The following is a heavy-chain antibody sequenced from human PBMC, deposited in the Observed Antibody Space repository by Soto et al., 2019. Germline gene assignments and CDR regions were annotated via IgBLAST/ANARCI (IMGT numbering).Heavy chain of an antibody. CDR2: IIPIFGTA. CDR1: AGPFSTYA. CDR3: AKALTMASPNWFDP. J-gene: IGHJ5*02. D-gene: IGHD3-10*01. V-gene: IGHV1-69*01. Sequence: QLVQSGAEVKKPGSSVKVSCKASAGPFSTYAISWVRQAPGQGLEWMGGIIPIFGTANYAQRFLGRVTISADDSTSTAYMELRSLTSDDTAVYYCAKALTMASPNWFDPWGQGTQVTVSS.